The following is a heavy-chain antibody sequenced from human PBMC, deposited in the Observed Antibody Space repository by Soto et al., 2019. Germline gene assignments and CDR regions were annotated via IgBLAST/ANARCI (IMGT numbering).Heavy chain of an antibody. D-gene: IGHD6-13*01. CDR3: ANRLSLESSSWFHNWFDP. V-gene: IGHV4-34*01. Sequence: QVQLQQWGAGLLKPSETLSLTCAVYGGSFSGYYWSWIRQPPGKGLEWIGEINHSGSTNYNPSLKRRVTISLDTSKNQRSLKLTSVTAADTAVYYCANRLSLESSSWFHNWFDPWGQGTLVTVSS. CDR2: INHSGST. CDR1: GGSFSGYY. J-gene: IGHJ5*02.